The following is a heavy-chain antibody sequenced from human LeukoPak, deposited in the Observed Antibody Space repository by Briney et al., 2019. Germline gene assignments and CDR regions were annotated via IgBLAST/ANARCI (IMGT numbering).Heavy chain of an antibody. CDR3: ARWGLGPSFDS. CDR1: GFTFSSYA. Sequence: GGSLRLSCAASGFTFSSYAMSWVRQAPGKGLEWVAVFSYDGTDIYYGDSVKGRFTISRDNSKNMLYLQMNSLRAEDTAVYYCARWGLGPSFDSWGQGTLATVSS. V-gene: IGHV3-33*08. J-gene: IGHJ4*02. D-gene: IGHD1-26*01. CDR2: FSYDGTDI.